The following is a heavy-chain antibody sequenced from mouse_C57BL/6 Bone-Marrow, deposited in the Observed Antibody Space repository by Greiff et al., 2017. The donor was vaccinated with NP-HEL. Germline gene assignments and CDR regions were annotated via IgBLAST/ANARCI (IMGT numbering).Heavy chain of an antibody. J-gene: IGHJ4*01. D-gene: IGHD2-2*01. CDR2: IDPETGGT. CDR3: TGIYYGYGGDYYAMDY. CDR1: GYTFTDYE. Sequence: QVQLQQSGAELVRPGASVTLSCKASGYTFTDYEMHWVKQTPVHGLEWIGAIDPETGGTAYNQKFKGKAILTADKSSSTAYMELRSLTSEDSAVYYCTGIYYGYGGDYYAMDYWGQGTSVTVSS. V-gene: IGHV1-15*01.